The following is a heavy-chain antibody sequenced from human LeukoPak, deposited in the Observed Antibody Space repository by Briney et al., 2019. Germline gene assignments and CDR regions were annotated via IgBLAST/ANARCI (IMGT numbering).Heavy chain of an antibody. CDR2: IIPIFGTA. J-gene: IGHJ4*02. CDR1: GGTFSSYA. Sequence: SVKVSCKASGGTFSSYAISWVRQAPGQGLEWMGGIIPIFGTANYAQKFQGRVTITADESTSTAYMELSSLRSEDTAVYYCARDQGYRGADGGVSFDYWGQGTLVTVSS. V-gene: IGHV1-69*13. CDR3: ARDQGYRGADGGVSFDY. D-gene: IGHD5-12*01.